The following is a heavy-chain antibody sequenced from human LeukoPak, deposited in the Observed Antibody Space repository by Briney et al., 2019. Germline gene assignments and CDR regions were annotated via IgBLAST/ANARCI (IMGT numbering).Heavy chain of an antibody. V-gene: IGHV1-69*01. Sequence: SVKVSCKASGGTFISYAISWVRQAPGQGLEWMGGIIPIFGTANYAQKFQGRVTITADESTSTAYMELSSLRSEDTAVYYCARVPYYYDSSGPYWYFDLWGRGTLVTVSS. CDR2: IIPIFGTA. CDR1: GGTFISYA. J-gene: IGHJ2*01. CDR3: ARVPYYYDSSGPYWYFDL. D-gene: IGHD3-22*01.